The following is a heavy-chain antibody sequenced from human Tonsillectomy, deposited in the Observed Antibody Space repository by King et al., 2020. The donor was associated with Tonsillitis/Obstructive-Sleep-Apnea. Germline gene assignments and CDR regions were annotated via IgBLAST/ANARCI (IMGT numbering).Heavy chain of an antibody. CDR3: ARVPPAMLTFYMDV. CDR2: LSGSSNYI. V-gene: IGHV3-21*01. CDR1: GFSFSVYS. J-gene: IGHJ6*03. D-gene: IGHD2-2*01. Sequence: VQLVESGGGLVKPGGSLRLSCAASGFSFSVYSMNWVRQAPGKGLEWVSSLSGSSNYISYGDSVKGRFTISRDNAKNSLYLQMNSLRAEDTAVYYCARVPPAMLTFYMDVWGNGATVTVSS.